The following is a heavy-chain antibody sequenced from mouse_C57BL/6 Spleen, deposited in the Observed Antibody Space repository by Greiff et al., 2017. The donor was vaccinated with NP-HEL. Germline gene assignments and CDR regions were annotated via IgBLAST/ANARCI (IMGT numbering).Heavy chain of an antibody. CDR3: ARKSTVVERVDY. Sequence: QVQLQQSGAELARPGASVKLSCKASGYTFTSSGISWVKQRTGQGLEWIGEIYPGSGNTYYNEKFKGKATLTADKSSSTAYMELRSLTSEDSAVYFCARKSTVVERVDYWGQGTSVTVSS. V-gene: IGHV1-81*01. J-gene: IGHJ4*01. CDR1: GYTFTSSG. CDR2: IYPGSGNT. D-gene: IGHD1-1*01.